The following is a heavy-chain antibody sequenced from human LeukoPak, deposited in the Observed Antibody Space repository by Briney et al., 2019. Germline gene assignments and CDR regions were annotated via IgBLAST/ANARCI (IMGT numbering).Heavy chain of an antibody. D-gene: IGHD3-22*01. J-gene: IGHJ1*01. CDR3: ARAPSEIGGYYPEYFRH. Sequence: GGSLRLSCAASGFTFSSYWMHWVRQAPGKGLVWVSRIKSDGSTNYADSVKGRFTISRDNAKNTVSLQMNSLRAEDTGVYYCARAPSEIGGYYPEYFRHWGQGTLVTASS. V-gene: IGHV3-74*01. CDR1: GFTFSSYW. CDR2: IKSDGST.